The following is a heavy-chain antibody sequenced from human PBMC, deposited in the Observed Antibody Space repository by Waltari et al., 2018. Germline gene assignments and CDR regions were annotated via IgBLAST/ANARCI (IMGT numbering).Heavy chain of an antibody. J-gene: IGHJ4*02. Sequence: EEQLVESGGGLVQPGGSLRLSCVASGFTLRDHWRAWVRQAPGRALEWVAKIRKDGTGDMYVDSVKGRFTISKDNTKNSVFLQMNSLRAEDTAVYYCVRDHWFSLDVWGQGTLVTVSS. V-gene: IGHV3-7*01. CDR2: IRKDGTGD. D-gene: IGHD3-9*01. CDR1: GFTLRDHW. CDR3: VRDHWFSLDV.